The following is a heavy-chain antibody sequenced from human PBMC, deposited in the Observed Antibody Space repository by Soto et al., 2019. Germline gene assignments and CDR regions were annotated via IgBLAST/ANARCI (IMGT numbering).Heavy chain of an antibody. CDR2: ISAYNGNT. J-gene: IGHJ4*02. V-gene: IGHV1-18*04. CDR1: GYTFTSYG. D-gene: IGHD2-21*02. CDR3: ARGGYCGGDCYSGYFDY. Sequence: QVQLVQSGAEVKKPGASVKVSCKASGYTFTSYGISWVRQAPGQGLEWMGWISAYNGNTNYAQKFQGRVTITADESTSTAYMELSSLRSEDTAVYYCARGGYCGGDCYSGYFDYWGQGTLVTVSS.